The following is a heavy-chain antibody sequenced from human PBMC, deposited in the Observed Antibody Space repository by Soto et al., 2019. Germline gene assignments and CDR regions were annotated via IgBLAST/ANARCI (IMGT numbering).Heavy chain of an antibody. CDR2: IYPGDSDT. CDR3: ARHGSSGYYTYYSYGMDV. Sequence: PGESLKISCKGSGYSFTSYWIGWVRQMPGKGLEWMGIIYPGDSDTRYSPSFQGQVTISADKSISTAYLQWSSLKASDTAMYYCARHGSSGYYTYYSYGMDVWGQGTTVTVS. D-gene: IGHD3-22*01. J-gene: IGHJ6*02. CDR1: GYSFTSYW. V-gene: IGHV5-51*01.